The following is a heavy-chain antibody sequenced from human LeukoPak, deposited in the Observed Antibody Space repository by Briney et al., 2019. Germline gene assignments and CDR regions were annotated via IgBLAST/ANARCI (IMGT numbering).Heavy chain of an antibody. V-gene: IGHV1-8*01. CDR1: VYTFTSYD. J-gene: IGHJ4*02. CDR3: ARKFKRFTRTFDY. Sequence: GASVKVSCKASVYTFTSYDINWVRQATGQGLEWMGWRSPNSGNTGYAQKFQGRVTMTRNTSISTAYMELSSLRSEDTAVYYCARKFKRFTRTFDYWGQGTLVTVSS. CDR2: RSPNSGNT. D-gene: IGHD3-10*01.